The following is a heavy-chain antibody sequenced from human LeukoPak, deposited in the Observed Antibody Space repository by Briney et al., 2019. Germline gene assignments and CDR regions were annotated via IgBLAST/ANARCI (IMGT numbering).Heavy chain of an antibody. CDR3: ARENSGSYREFDY. CDR2: IYTSGST. V-gene: IGHV4-4*07. CDR1: GGSISSYY. Sequence: SETLSLTCTVSGGSISSYYWSWIRQPAGRGLEWIGRIYTSGSTNYNASLKSRVSMSVDTSKNQFSLKLSSMTAADTAVFYCARENSGSYREFDYWGQGTLVTVSS. D-gene: IGHD1-26*01. J-gene: IGHJ4*02.